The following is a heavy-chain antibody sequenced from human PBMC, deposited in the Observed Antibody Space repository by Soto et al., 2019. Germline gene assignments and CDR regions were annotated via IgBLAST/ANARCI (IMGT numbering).Heavy chain of an antibody. D-gene: IGHD5-18*01. CDR3: ARDRLQLGTLGWFDP. CDR1: GFTFSSYA. Sequence: GGSLRLSCAASGFTFSSYAMHWVRQAPGKGLEWVAVISYDGSNKYYADSVKGRFTISRDNSKNTLYLQMNSLRAEDTAVYYCARDRLQLGTLGWFDPWGQGTLVTVSS. CDR2: ISYDGSNK. J-gene: IGHJ5*02. V-gene: IGHV3-30-3*01.